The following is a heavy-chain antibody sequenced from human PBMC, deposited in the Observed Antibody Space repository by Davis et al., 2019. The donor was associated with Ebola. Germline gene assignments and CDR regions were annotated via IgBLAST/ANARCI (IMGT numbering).Heavy chain of an antibody. CDR3: AYFTRDFYYSYCMDV. CDR1: GFSFDDHA. D-gene: IGHD2-21*01. V-gene: IGHV3-9*01. CDR2: ISWNSGSI. J-gene: IGHJ6*03. Sequence: PGGSLRLSCAASGFSFDDHAMHWVRQAPGKGLEWVSGISWNSGSIAYADSVKGRFTISRDNAKNSVFLQMNSLRAEDTAVYYCAYFTRDFYYSYCMDVWGKGTRVTVSS.